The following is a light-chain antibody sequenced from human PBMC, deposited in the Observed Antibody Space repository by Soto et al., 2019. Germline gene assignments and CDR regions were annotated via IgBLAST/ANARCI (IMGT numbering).Light chain of an antibody. CDR3: CSYSDTNTNVI. Sequence: QSALTQPPSASGPPGQSVTISCAGTCSDIGGYNYVSWYQQHPGKVPKLIISEVSKRPSGVPDRFSGSKSGYTASLTVSDLRPADEDVYYCCSYSDTNTNVIFGGGTKLTVL. V-gene: IGLV2-8*01. J-gene: IGLJ2*01. CDR1: CSDIGGYNY. CDR2: EVS.